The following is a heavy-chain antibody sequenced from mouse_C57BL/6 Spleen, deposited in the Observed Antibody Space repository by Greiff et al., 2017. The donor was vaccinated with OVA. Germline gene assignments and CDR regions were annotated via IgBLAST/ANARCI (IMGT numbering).Heavy chain of an antibody. CDR1: GFTFSDYG. CDR3: ARNPTGMAMDY. CDR2: ISSGSSTI. J-gene: IGHJ4*01. V-gene: IGHV5-17*01. D-gene: IGHD4-1*02. Sequence: EVKLMESGGGLVKPGGSLKLSCAASGFTFSDYGMHWVRQAPEKGLEWVAYISSGSSTIYYADTVKGRFTISRDNAKNTLFLQMTRLRSEDTAMYYCARNPTGMAMDYWGQGTSVTVSS.